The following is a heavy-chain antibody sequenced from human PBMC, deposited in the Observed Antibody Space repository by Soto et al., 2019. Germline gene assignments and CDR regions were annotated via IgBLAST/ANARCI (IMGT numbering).Heavy chain of an antibody. CDR3: ARDLYDSAGVYYYGMDV. V-gene: IGHV1-46*01. Sequence: ASVKVSCKASGYTFTSYYMHWVRQAPGQGLEWVGIINPSGGSTSYAQKFQGRVTMTRDTSTSTVYMELSSLRSEDTAVYYCARDLYDSAGVYYYGMDVWGQGTTVTVSS. CDR1: GYTFTSYY. J-gene: IGHJ6*02. CDR2: INPSGGST. D-gene: IGHD3-22*01.